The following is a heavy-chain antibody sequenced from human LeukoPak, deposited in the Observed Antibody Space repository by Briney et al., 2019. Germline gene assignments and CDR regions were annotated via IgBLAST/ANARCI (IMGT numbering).Heavy chain of an antibody. Sequence: SETLSLTCTVSGGSISSSSYYWGWIRQPPGKGLEWIGSTYYSGSTYYNPSLKSRVTISVDTSKNQFSLKLSSVTAADTAVYYCARLYGVAFDIWGQGTMVTVSS. CDR3: ARLYGVAFDI. J-gene: IGHJ3*02. CDR2: TYYSGST. V-gene: IGHV4-39*01. CDR1: GGSISSSSYY. D-gene: IGHD3-16*01.